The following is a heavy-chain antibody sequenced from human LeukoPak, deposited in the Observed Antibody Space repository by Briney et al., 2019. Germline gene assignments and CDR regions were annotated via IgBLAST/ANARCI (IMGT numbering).Heavy chain of an antibody. CDR2: IAYDGSDK. CDR1: GFTFSSFA. Sequence: PGGSLRLSCAASGFTFSSFAMHWVRQAPGKGLEWVAVIAYDGSDKYYADSVKGRFTISRDNSKNTLYLQMNSLRAEDTAVYYCARAPKRGVNFDSSGYYRNPWGQGTLVTVSS. CDR3: ARAPKRGVNFDSSGYYRNP. V-gene: IGHV3-30*04. D-gene: IGHD3-22*01. J-gene: IGHJ5*02.